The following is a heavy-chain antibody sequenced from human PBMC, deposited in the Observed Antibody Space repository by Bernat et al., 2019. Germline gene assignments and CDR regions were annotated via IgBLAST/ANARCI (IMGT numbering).Heavy chain of an antibody. CDR3: TTGGDQAHCSGGSCYSNDAFDI. J-gene: IGHJ3*02. D-gene: IGHD2-15*01. CDR1: GFTFSNAW. CDR2: IKSKTDGGTT. V-gene: IGHV3-15*01. Sequence: EVQLVESGGGLVKPGGSLRLSCAASGFTFSNAWMSWVRQAPGKGLEWVGRIKSKTDGGTTDYAAPVKGRFTISRDDSKNTLYLQMNSLKTEDTAVYYCTTGGDQAHCSGGSCYSNDAFDIWGQGTMVTVSS.